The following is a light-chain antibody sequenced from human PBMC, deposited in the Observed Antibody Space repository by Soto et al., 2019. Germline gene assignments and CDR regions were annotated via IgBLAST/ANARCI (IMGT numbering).Light chain of an antibody. V-gene: IGLV2-14*01. CDR2: EVT. CDR3: ISYTDRQSYL. J-gene: IGLJ1*01. Sequence: QSVLTQPASVSGSPGQSITISCTGTSNDVGAYKYVSWYQRQPDKAPKLIIYEVTNRPSGVSNRFSGSKSGNTASLTISGLQAEDEADYYCISYTDRQSYLFGTGTKVTVL. CDR1: SNDVGAYKY.